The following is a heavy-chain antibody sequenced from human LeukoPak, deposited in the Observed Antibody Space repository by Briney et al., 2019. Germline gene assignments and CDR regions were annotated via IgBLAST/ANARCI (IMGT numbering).Heavy chain of an antibody. Sequence: ASVKVSCKASGYTFTGYYMHWVRQAPGQGLEWMGWINPNSGGTNYAQKFQGRVTMTRDTSISTAYMELSRLRSDDTAVYYCARVYYDFWSGYPPFDYWGQGALLTVSS. D-gene: IGHD3-3*01. V-gene: IGHV1-2*02. CDR2: INPNSGGT. CDR1: GYTFTGYY. CDR3: ARVYYDFWSGYPPFDY. J-gene: IGHJ4*02.